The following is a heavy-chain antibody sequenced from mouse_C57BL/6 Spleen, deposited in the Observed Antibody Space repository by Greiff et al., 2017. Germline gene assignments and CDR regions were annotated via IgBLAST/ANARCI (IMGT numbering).Heavy chain of an antibody. D-gene: IGHD1-1*01. J-gene: IGHJ2*01. CDR1: GYTFTDYE. Sequence: VQLQQSGAELVRPGASVTLSCKASGYTFTDYEMHWVKQTPVHGLEWIGAIHPENGGTAYNQKFKGKAILTADKSSSTAYMELRSLTSEDSAVYYCTNPPFITTVVADYWGQGTTLTVSS. V-gene: IGHV1-15*01. CDR2: IHPENGGT. CDR3: TNPPFITTVVADY.